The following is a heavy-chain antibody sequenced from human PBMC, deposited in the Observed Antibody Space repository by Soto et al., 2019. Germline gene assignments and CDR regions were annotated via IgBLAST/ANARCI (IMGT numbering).Heavy chain of an antibody. D-gene: IGHD6-13*01. J-gene: IGHJ5*02. V-gene: IGHV3-49*05. CDR2: IRSKAYGGTT. Sequence: NPGGSLRLSCTASGFTFGDYAMSWFRQAPGKGLEWVGFIRSKAYGGTTEYAASVKGRFTISRDDSKSIAYLQMNSLKTEDTAVYYCTRDHHPSSSWPDSFDPWGQGTLVTVSS. CDR1: GFTFGDYA. CDR3: TRDHHPSSSWPDSFDP.